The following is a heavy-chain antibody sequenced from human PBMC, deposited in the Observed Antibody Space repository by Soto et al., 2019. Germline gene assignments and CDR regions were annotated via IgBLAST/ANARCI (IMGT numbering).Heavy chain of an antibody. D-gene: IGHD2-2*01. Sequence: QVQLVESGGGVVQPGRSLRLSCAASGFTFSPYAMHWVRQAPGKGLEWVAVISYDGNNKNYADSVKGRLAISRDNSRNTLYLQMNSLRAEDTAVYYCARAPLDTPALDYWGQGTLVTVSS. CDR1: GFTFSPYA. CDR3: ARAPLDTPALDY. CDR2: ISYDGNNK. J-gene: IGHJ4*02. V-gene: IGHV3-30*09.